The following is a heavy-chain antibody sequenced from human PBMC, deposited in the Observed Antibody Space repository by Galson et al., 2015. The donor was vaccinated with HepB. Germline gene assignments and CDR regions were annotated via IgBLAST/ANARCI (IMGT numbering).Heavy chain of an antibody. V-gene: IGHV3-74*01. Sequence: SLRLSCAASGFTFSNYWIYWIRQVPGKALVWLSHISNDGSNTRYADSVKGRFTISRDNAKNTLYLQINSLRAEDTAVYYCARGRRGYYFDYWGQGTLVTVSS. CDR2: ISNDGSNT. D-gene: IGHD3-16*01. CDR1: GFTFSNYW. CDR3: ARGRRGYYFDY. J-gene: IGHJ4*02.